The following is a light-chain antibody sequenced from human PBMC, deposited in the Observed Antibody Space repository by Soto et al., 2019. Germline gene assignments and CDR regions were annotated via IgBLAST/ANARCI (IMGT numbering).Light chain of an antibody. V-gene: IGKV1-5*03. Sequence: DVQMTQSPSTLSASVGDRVTITCRASQSISTWLAWYQQKPGKAPKPLIYKASSLESGVPSRFSGGGSGTEFTLTISSLQPDDFATYYCQQYNSYSRTFGQGTKVEIK. CDR2: KAS. J-gene: IGKJ1*01. CDR3: QQYNSYSRT. CDR1: QSISTW.